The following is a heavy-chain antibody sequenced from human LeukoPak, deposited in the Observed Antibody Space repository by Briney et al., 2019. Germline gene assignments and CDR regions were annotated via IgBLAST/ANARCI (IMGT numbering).Heavy chain of an antibody. J-gene: IGHJ4*02. V-gene: IGHV3-23*01. Sequence: GGSLRLSCAASGFTFSSYAMSWVRQAPGKGLEWVSAISGSGGSTYYADSVKGRFTISRDNSKNTLYLHMRSLRAEDAAMYFCVYYDSSGYYYGRLRYWGQGTPVTVSS. CDR3: VYYDSSGYYYGRLRY. CDR2: ISGSGGST. CDR1: GFTFSSYA. D-gene: IGHD3-22*01.